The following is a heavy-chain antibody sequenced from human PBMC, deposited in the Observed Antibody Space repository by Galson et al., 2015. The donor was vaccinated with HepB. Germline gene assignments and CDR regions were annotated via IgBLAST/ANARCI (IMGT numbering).Heavy chain of an antibody. D-gene: IGHD6-6*01. J-gene: IGHJ5*02. CDR2: ISGSGGST. Sequence: SLRLSCAASGFTFSSYAMSWVRQAPGRGLEWVSAISGSGGSTYYADSVKGRFTISRDNSKNTLYLQMNSLRAEDTAVYYCAKYLQLVRYWFDPWGQGTLVTVSS. CDR3: AKYLQLVRYWFDP. V-gene: IGHV3-23*01. CDR1: GFTFSSYA.